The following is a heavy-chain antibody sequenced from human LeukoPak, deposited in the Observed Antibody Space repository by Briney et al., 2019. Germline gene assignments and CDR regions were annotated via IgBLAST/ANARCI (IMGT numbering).Heavy chain of an antibody. CDR3: ARLYCSGGSCYSAPDY. V-gene: IGHV3-74*01. CDR1: GFTFSSYW. CDR2: INSDGSST. D-gene: IGHD2-15*01. J-gene: IGHJ4*02. Sequence: GGSLRLSCAASGFTFSSYWMHWVRQAPGKGLVWVSRINSDGSSTSYADSVKGRLTISRDNAKNTLYLQMNSLRAEDTAVYYCARLYCSGGSCYSAPDYWGQGTLVTVSS.